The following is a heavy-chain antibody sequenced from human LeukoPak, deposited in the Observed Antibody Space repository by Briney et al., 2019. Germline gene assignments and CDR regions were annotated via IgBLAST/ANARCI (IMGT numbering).Heavy chain of an antibody. CDR2: INSDGSEG. D-gene: IGHD2-15*01. CDR3: ARDRCSGGSCYFLSRYYYYYGMDV. V-gene: IGHV3-7*03. Sequence: GGSLRLSCAASGFTFNSYAISWVRQAPGKGLEWVASINSDGSEGYYADVVKGRFTISRDNAKNSLYLQINSLRAEDTAVYYCARDRCSGGSCYFLSRYYYYYGMDVWGQGTTVTVSS. J-gene: IGHJ6*02. CDR1: GFTFNSYA.